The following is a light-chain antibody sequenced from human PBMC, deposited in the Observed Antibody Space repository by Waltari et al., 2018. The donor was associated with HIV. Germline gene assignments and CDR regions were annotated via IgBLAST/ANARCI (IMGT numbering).Light chain of an antibody. CDR3: QSVDRSRVV. J-gene: IGLJ2*01. CDR2: KDS. Sequence: SYELTQPPSVSVSPGQTARLTCSGDALPKQYAYWYQQKPGQAPVVVIYKDSERPSGIPERLSGSSSGTTVTLTISRVQTEDDADYYCQSVDRSRVVFGGGTKLTVL. CDR1: ALPKQY. V-gene: IGLV3-25*03.